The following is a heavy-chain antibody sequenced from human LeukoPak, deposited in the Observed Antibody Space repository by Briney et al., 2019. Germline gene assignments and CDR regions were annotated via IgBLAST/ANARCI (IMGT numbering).Heavy chain of an antibody. D-gene: IGHD6-13*01. CDR3: AKDGSGYSSSWPNWFDP. Sequence: GGSLRLSCAASGFTFRSYGMHWVRQAPGKGLEWVAYIQNDGSNEQYADSVKGRFSISRDSSKNILYLQMNSLRAEDTAVYYCAKDGSGYSSSWPNWFDPWGQGTLVTVSS. J-gene: IGHJ5*02. CDR1: GFTFRSYG. CDR2: IQNDGSNE. V-gene: IGHV3-30*02.